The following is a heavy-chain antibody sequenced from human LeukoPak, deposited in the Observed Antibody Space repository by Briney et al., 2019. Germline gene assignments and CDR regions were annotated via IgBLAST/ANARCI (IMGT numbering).Heavy chain of an antibody. Sequence: GGSLRLSCAASGFTFSNYGMHWVRQAPGKGLEYVSAISSNGGSTYYADSVKGRFTISRDNAKNSLYLQMNSLRAEDTAVYYCARDDLYYYGSGSYYQPDYWGQGTLVTVSS. CDR3: ARDDLYYYGSGSYYQPDY. D-gene: IGHD3-10*01. CDR2: ISSNGGST. V-gene: IGHV3-64*04. CDR1: GFTFSNYG. J-gene: IGHJ4*02.